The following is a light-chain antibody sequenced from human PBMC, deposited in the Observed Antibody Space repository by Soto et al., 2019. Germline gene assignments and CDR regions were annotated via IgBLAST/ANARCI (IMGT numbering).Light chain of an antibody. V-gene: IGKV3-20*01. CDR1: QSVTTY. J-gene: IGKJ5*01. CDR2: AAS. CDR3: QQYGYSPIT. Sequence: EIVLSQSPGTLSLSAGERATLSCRPNQSVTTYLAGYQQRPGQAPRLLIYAASSRATGSPDRFSGGGSGTDFTLTISRLEPEDFAVYYCQQYGYSPITFGQGTRLEI.